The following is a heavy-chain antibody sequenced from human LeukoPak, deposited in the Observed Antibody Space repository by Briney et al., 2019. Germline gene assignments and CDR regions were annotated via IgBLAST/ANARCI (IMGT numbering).Heavy chain of an antibody. Sequence: PSETLSLTCTVSGGSISSYYWSWIRQPPGKGLEWIGYMYHSGNTYYNPSLKSRVTISVDRSKNQFSLRLSSVTAADTAVYYCARSALIHYGDYLAPPPGDWGQGTLVTVSS. CDR2: MYHSGNT. J-gene: IGHJ4*02. CDR1: GGSISSYY. D-gene: IGHD4-17*01. V-gene: IGHV4-4*09. CDR3: ARSALIHYGDYLAPPPGD.